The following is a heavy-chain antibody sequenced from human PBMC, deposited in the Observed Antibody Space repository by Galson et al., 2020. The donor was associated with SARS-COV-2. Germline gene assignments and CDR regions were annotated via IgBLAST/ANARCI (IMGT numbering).Heavy chain of an antibody. Sequence: SEPLSLTCNVSGGSISSSSYSCAWIRQPPGTGLEWIGSIPYSGSTSYNPSLKSPVTISVEPSKNQFSLKLSSVTAADTAVYYCATTPLVAYDSSGYCVGCDYYRDVWGKGTTVTVAS. V-gene: IGHV4-39*07. J-gene: IGHJ6*03. CDR3: ATTPLVAYDSSGYCVGCDYYRDV. CDR2: IPYSGST. CDR1: GGSISSSSYS. D-gene: IGHD3-22*01.